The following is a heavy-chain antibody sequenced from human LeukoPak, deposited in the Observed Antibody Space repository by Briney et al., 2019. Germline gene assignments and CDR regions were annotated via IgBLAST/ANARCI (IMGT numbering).Heavy chain of an antibody. D-gene: IGHD3-10*01. V-gene: IGHV4-59*11. CDR2: IYYSGST. CDR1: GGSISSHY. Sequence: KPSETLSLTCTVSGGSISSHYWSWIRQPPGKGLEWIGYIYYSGSTNYNPSLKSRVTISVDTSKNQFSLKLSSVTAADTAVYYCASRSGSYLLLNRAYYYYMDVWGKGTTVTVSS. J-gene: IGHJ6*03. CDR3: ASRSGSYLLLNRAYYYYMDV.